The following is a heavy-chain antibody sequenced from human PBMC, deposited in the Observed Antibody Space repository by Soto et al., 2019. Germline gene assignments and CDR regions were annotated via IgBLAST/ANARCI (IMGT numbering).Heavy chain of an antibody. Sequence: XSVKVSFQASVYCFTKYHMHWVRQAPGRGLEWMGWINPGSGVTNQAQKFQGRVTMTRDTSITTTYMELNSLTSDDTAVYYCARVAGHKNARFDNWGQGTLVTVSS. V-gene: IGHV1-2*02. D-gene: IGHD1-1*01. CDR3: ARVAGHKNARFDN. J-gene: IGHJ4*02. CDR1: VYCFTKYH. CDR2: INPGSGVT.